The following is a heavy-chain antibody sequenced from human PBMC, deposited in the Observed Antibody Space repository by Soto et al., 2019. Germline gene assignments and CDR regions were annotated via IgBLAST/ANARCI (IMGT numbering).Heavy chain of an antibody. J-gene: IGHJ4*02. Sequence: SETLSLTCAVSGGFTSTNNWWSWVRQPPGKGLEWIGDAYHSGSTEYNPSLKSRVSISVDKSNNQISLKLTSATAADTAVYYCARSPPSSYYGGSGTFDYWGQGALVTVSS. D-gene: IGHD3-10*01. CDR3: ARSPPSSYYGGSGTFDY. CDR1: GGFTSTNNW. CDR2: AYHSGST. V-gene: IGHV4-4*02.